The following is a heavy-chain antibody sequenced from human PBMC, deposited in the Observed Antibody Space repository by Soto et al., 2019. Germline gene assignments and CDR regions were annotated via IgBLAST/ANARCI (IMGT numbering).Heavy chain of an antibody. CDR2: ISGSGDST. D-gene: IGHD2-15*01. J-gene: IGHJ3*01. CDR3: VRELGYCSGGSCYMDGAFDF. V-gene: IGHV3-23*01. Sequence: EVQLWESGGGLVQPGGSLRLSCAASGSTFSSYAMSWVRQAPGKGLEWVSVISGSGDSTYYADSVKGRFTISRDNSKNTLYVQMSSLRAEDTAVYYCVRELGYCSGGSCYMDGAFDFWGQGTMVTVSS. CDR1: GSTFSSYA.